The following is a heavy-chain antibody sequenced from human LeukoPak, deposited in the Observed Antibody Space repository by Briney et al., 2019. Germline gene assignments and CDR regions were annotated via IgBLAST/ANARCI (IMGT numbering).Heavy chain of an antibody. CDR1: RFTFSSYG. J-gene: IGHJ4*02. Sequence: GGSLRLSCAASRFTFSSYGMHWVRQAPGKGLEWVAFIRYDGTNKYYADSVKGRFTISRDDSKDTLYLQMHSLRAEDTAVYYCARESESYDSTGSTFAYWGQGTLVTVSS. V-gene: IGHV3-30*02. D-gene: IGHD3-22*01. CDR2: IRYDGTNK. CDR3: ARESESYDSTGSTFAY.